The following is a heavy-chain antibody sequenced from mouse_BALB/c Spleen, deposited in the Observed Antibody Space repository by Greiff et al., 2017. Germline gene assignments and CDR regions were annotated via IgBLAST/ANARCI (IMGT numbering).Heavy chain of an antibody. CDR1: GFNINDTY. J-gene: IGHJ3*01. CDR3: ARVNWDEAY. V-gene: IGHV14-3*02. Sequence: EVQLVESGAELVKPGASVKLSCTASGFNINDTYMHWVKQRPEQGLEWIGRIDPANGNTKYDPKFQGKATITADTSSNTAYLQLSSLTSEDTAVYYGARVNWDEAYWGQGTLVTVSA. CDR2: IDPANGNT. D-gene: IGHD4-1*01.